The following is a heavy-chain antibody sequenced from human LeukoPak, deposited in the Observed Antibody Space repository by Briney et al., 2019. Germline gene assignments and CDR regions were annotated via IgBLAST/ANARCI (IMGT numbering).Heavy chain of an antibody. D-gene: IGHD4-11*01. Sequence: WVSSISSSSSYIYYADSVKGRFTISRDDAKNSLYLQMNSLRAEDTAVYYCAREETTLGFDPWGQGTLVTVSS. V-gene: IGHV3-21*01. CDR3: AREETTLGFDP. J-gene: IGHJ5*02. CDR2: ISSSSSYI.